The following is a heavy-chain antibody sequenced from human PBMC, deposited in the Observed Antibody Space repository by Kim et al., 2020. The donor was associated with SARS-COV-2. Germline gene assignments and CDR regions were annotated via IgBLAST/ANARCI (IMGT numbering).Heavy chain of an antibody. CDR2: ISYDGSNK. J-gene: IGHJ3*02. Sequence: GGSLRLSCAASGFTFSSYGMHWVRQAPGKGLEWVAVISYDGSNKYYADSVKGRFTISRDNSKNTLYLQMNSLRAEDTAVYYCAKGIGSSDGPDAFDIWGQGTMVTVSS. CDR3: AKGIGSSDGPDAFDI. V-gene: IGHV3-30*18. CDR1: GFTFSSYG. D-gene: IGHD6-6*01.